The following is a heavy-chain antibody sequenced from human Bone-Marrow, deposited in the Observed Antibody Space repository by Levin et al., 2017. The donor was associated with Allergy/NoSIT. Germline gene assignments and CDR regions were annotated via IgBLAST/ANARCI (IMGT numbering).Heavy chain of an antibody. CDR1: GFTFSSYG. V-gene: IGHV3-30*18. CDR3: AKLLGLDTAMGHDAFDI. D-gene: IGHD5-18*01. Sequence: GESLKISCAASGFTFSSYGMHWVRQAPGKGLEWVAVISYDGSNKYYADSVKGRFTISRDNSKNTLYLQMNSLRAEDTAVYYCAKLLGLDTAMGHDAFDIWGQGTMVTVSS. J-gene: IGHJ3*02. CDR2: ISYDGSNK.